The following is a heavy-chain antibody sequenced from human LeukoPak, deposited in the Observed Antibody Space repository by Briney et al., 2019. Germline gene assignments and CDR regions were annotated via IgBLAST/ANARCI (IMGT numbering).Heavy chain of an antibody. V-gene: IGHV4-31*03. CDR1: GASISSVGSY. D-gene: IGHD2-8*01. Sequence: PSQTLSLTCTVSGASISSVGSYWNWIRQRPGKGLEWIGYISYSGTTDFHPSLRSRTSFTVNSSKNQVYLRLTSVTAADTAVYYCANGVDNGPQRGCWFEPWGQGTLVTVSS. CDR2: ISYSGTT. CDR3: ANGVDNGPQRGCWFEP. J-gene: IGHJ5*02.